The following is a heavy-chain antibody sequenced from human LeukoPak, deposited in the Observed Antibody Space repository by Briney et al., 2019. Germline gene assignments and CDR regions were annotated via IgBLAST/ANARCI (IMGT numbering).Heavy chain of an antibody. CDR2: IYYSGTT. CDR3: ARGGVAAKYYFDS. J-gene: IGHJ4*02. V-gene: IGHV4-59*11. Sequence: PSETLSLTCTVSGGSISPLYWSWIRQPPGKGQEFIGYIYYSGTTNYNPSLKSRVTLSVDTSKNQFSLKLSSVTAADTAVYYCARGGVAAKYYFDSWGQGTLVTVSS. D-gene: IGHD3-10*01. CDR1: GGSISPLY.